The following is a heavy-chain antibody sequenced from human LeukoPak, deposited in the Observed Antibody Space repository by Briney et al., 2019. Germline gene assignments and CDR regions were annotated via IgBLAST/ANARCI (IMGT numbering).Heavy chain of an antibody. Sequence: GGSLRLSCAASGFTFSSYSMNWVRQAPGKGLEWVSSISSSSSYIYYADSVKGRFTISRDNAKNSLYLQMNSLRAEDTAVCYCARGMGITMIDYWGQGTLVTVSS. CDR2: ISSSSSYI. J-gene: IGHJ4*02. CDR3: ARGMGITMIDY. CDR1: GFTFSSYS. D-gene: IGHD3-22*01. V-gene: IGHV3-21*01.